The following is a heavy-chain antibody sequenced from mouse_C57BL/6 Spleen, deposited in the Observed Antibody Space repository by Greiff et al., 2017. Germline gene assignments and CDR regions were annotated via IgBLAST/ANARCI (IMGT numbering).Heavy chain of an antibody. CDR2: IDPETGGT. CDR1: GYTFTDYE. V-gene: IGHV1-15*01. CDR3: TRGGYYPYWYFDV. D-gene: IGHD2-3*01. Sequence: QVHVKQSGAELVRPGASVTLSCKASGYTFTDYEMHWVKQTPVHGLEWIGAIDPETGGTAYNQKFKGKAILTADKSSSTAYVELRSLTSEDSAVYYCTRGGYYPYWYFDVWGKGTTVTVSS. J-gene: IGHJ1*03.